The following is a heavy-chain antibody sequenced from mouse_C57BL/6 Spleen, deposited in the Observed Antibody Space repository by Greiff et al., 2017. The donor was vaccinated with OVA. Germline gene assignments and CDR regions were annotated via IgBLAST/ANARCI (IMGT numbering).Heavy chain of an antibody. J-gene: IGHJ1*03. V-gene: IGHV1-53*01. CDR1: GYTFTSYW. Sequence: QVQLQQPGTELVKPGASVKLSCKASGYTFTSYWMHWVKQRPGQGLEWIGNINPSNGGTNYNEKFKSKATLTVDKSSSTAYMQLSSLTSEDSAVYDGGRCMGYGNCLRYLDVGGTGTTVTVSS. D-gene: IGHD2-1*01. CDR2: INPSNGGT. CDR3: GRCMGYGNCLRYLDV.